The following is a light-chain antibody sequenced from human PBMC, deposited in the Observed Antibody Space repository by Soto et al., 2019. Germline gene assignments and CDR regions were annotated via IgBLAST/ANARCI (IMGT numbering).Light chain of an antibody. J-gene: IGKJ5*01. CDR1: QSISSW. CDR2: DAS. CDR3: QQYKSYSIT. V-gene: IGKV1-5*01. Sequence: DIQMTQSPSTLSASVGDGVTIACRTSQSISSWLAWYQQKPGKSPKLLIYDASSLESGVPSRFSGSGTGTEFTLTISSLQPDDFATYYCQQYKSYSITFGQGTRLEI.